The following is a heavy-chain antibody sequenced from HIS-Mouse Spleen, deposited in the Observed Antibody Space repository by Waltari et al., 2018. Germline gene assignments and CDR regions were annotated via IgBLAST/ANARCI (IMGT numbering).Heavy chain of an antibody. CDR3: GRIAEGYTSGWYAFDY. J-gene: IGHJ4*02. V-gene: IGHV2-70*15. CDR1: GFSLSTSGIC. D-gene: IGHD6-19*01. Sequence: QVTLRESGPALVKPTQTLTLTCTFSGFSLSTSGICVSWIRQPPGKALEWLARIDWDDDKYYSTSLKTRLTISRDTSKNQVVLTMTNMDPLDTATYYCGRIAEGYTSGWYAFDYWGQGTLVTVSS. CDR2: IDWDDDK.